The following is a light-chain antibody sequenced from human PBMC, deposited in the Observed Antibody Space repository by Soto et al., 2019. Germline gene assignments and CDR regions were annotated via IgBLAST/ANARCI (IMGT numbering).Light chain of an antibody. CDR2: DVN. CDR3: CSYAGGGV. Sequence: QSVLTQPRSVSGSPGQSVTISCTGTISDVGGYNYVSWYQQHPGKAPKLMIYDVNKRPSGVPDRFSGSKSGNTASLTISGLQAADEADYYCCSYAGGGVFGGGTKVTVL. CDR1: ISDVGGYNY. J-gene: IGLJ3*02. V-gene: IGLV2-11*01.